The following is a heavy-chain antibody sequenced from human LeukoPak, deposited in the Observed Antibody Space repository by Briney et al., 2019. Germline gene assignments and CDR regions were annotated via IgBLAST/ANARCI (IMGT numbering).Heavy chain of an antibody. CDR2: IYYSGST. Sequence: SETLSLTCTVPGGSISSHYWSWIRQPPGKGLEWSGYIYYSGSTNYNPSLKSRVTISVDTSKNQFSLKLSSVTAADTAVYYCARGWKQLVGGYYYYYMDVWGKGTTVTVSS. J-gene: IGHJ6*03. V-gene: IGHV4-59*11. CDR3: ARGWKQLVGGYYYYYMDV. CDR1: GGSISSHY. D-gene: IGHD6-6*01.